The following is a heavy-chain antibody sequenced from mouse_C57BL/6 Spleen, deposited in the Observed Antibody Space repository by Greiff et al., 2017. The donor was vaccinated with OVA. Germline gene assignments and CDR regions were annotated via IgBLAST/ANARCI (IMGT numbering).Heavy chain of an antibody. D-gene: IGHD2-3*01. J-gene: IGHJ2*01. CDR1: GFTFSSYA. CDR2: ISSGGDYS. V-gene: IGHV5-9-1*02. Sequence: EVKVVESGEGLVKPGGSLKLSCAASGFTFSSYAMSWVRQTPEKRLEWVAYISSGGDYSYYADTVKGRFTISRDNARNTLYLQMSSLKSEDTAMYYCTRDGYYPFDYWGQGTTLTVSS. CDR3: TRDGYYPFDY.